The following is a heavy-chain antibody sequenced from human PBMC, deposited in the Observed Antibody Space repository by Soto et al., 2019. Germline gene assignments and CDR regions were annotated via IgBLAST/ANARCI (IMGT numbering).Heavy chain of an antibody. Sequence: GGSLRLSCAASGFTFSSYAMHWVRQAPGKGLEWVAVISYDGSNKYYADSVKGRFTISRDNSKNTLYLQMNSLRAEDTAVYYCARVQWYSSGWYYFDYWGQGTLVTVSS. CDR3: ARVQWYSSGWYYFDY. D-gene: IGHD6-19*01. CDR2: ISYDGSNK. V-gene: IGHV3-30-3*01. CDR1: GFTFSSYA. J-gene: IGHJ4*02.